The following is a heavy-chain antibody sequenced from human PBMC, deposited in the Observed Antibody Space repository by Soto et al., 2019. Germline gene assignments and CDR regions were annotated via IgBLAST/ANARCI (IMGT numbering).Heavy chain of an antibody. Sequence: QVQLVESGGGVVQPGRSLRLSCAASGFTFSSYAMHWVRQAPGKGLEWVAVISYDGSNKYYADSVKGRFTISRDNSKNTLYLQMNSLRAEDTAVYYWARVSGYSYDFDYWGQGTLVTGST. J-gene: IGHJ4*02. V-gene: IGHV3-30-3*01. CDR1: GFTFSSYA. CDR2: ISYDGSNK. CDR3: ARVSGYSYDFDY. D-gene: IGHD5-18*01.